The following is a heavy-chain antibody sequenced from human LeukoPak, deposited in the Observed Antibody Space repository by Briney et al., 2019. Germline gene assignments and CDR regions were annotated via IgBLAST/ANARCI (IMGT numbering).Heavy chain of an antibody. CDR1: GGTFSSYA. D-gene: IGHD5-24*01. Sequence: GASVKVSCKASGGTFSSYAISWVRQAPGQGLEWMGRIIAILGIANYAQKFQGRVTITADKSTSTAYMELSSLRSEDTAVYYCAREDPRDGYTNWGQGTLVTVSS. CDR2: IIAILGIA. V-gene: IGHV1-69*04. J-gene: IGHJ4*02. CDR3: AREDPRDGYTN.